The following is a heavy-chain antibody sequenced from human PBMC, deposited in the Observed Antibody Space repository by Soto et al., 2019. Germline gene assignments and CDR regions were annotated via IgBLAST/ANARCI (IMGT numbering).Heavy chain of an antibody. CDR2: ISWNSGSI. V-gene: IGHV3-9*01. CDR1: GFTFPDYT. J-gene: IGHJ4*02. CDR3: AKGLYYYQTSGYPHY. D-gene: IGHD3-22*01. Sequence: EVQLVESGGGLVQPGRSLRLSCAASGFTFPDYTMNWVRQAPGRGLEWVSGISWNSGSIDYADSVKGRFIISRDDAKNCLYLQMNSLRAEDTAFYYCAKGLYYYQTSGYPHYWGQGTLVTVSS.